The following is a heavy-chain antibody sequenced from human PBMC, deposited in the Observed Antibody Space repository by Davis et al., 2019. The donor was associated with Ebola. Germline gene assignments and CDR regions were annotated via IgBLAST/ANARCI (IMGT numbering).Heavy chain of an antibody. J-gene: IGHJ4*02. D-gene: IGHD3-16*01. Sequence: PGSLLKISCAVSGFTFSSYWMSWVRQAPGKGLEWVANIKQDGSEKYYVDSVKGRFTISRDNAKNSLYLQMNSLRAEDTAVYYCATGRWGDYWGQGTLVTVSS. CDR2: IKQDGSEK. CDR1: GFTFSSYW. CDR3: ATGRWGDY. V-gene: IGHV3-7*03.